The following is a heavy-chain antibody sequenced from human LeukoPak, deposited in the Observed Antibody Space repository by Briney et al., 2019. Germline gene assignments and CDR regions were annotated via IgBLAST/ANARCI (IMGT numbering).Heavy chain of an antibody. V-gene: IGHV3-23*01. J-gene: IGHJ4*02. Sequence: GGSLRLSCAASGFTFSSYAVSWVRQAPGKGLEWVSAISGNGGSTYYAESVKGRFTISRDNSKNTLHLQMNSLRAEDTAVYYCAKDSSASYASGSYSFDYWGQGTLVTVSS. CDR2: ISGNGGST. CDR1: GFTFSSYA. CDR3: AKDSSASYASGSYSFDY. D-gene: IGHD3-10*01.